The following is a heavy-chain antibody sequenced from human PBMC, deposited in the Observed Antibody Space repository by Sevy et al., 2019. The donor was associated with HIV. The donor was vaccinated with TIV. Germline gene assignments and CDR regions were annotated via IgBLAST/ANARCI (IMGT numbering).Heavy chain of an antibody. V-gene: IGHV1-8*01. J-gene: IGHJ1*01. CDR2: MNPNSGHT. CDR3: ARGSFYGSGGYFQDCFQL. CDR1: GYTFTAHD. D-gene: IGHD3-10*01. Sequence: ASVKVSCKASGYTFTAHDIHWVRQATGQGLEWMGWMNPNSGHTDYAQNFQGRVTVTRNTSISTAYMELSGLRFEDTAVYYCARGSFYGSGGYFQDCFQLWGQGTLVTVSS.